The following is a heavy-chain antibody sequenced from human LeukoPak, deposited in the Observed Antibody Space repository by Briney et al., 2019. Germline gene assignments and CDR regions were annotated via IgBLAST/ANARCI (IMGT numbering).Heavy chain of an antibody. Sequence: SETLSLTCTVSGGSISSYYWSWIRQPPGKGLEWIGYIYYSGSTNYNPSLKSRVTISVDTSKNQFPLKLSSVTAADTAVYYCARDRIIVGATGNWFDPWGQGTLVTVSS. CDR2: IYYSGST. CDR1: GGSISSYY. CDR3: ARDRIIVGATGNWFDP. V-gene: IGHV4-59*01. D-gene: IGHD1-26*01. J-gene: IGHJ5*02.